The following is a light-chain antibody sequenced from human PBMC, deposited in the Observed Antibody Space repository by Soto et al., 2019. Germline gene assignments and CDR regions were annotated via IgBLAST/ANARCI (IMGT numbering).Light chain of an antibody. J-gene: IGKJ1*01. CDR1: QRISSW. Sequence: IQMTQSPSSVSASVGDRVILTCRASQRISSWLAWYRQRPGKAPKLLIYATSTLETGVPSRFSGSGSGRDFTLTISSLQPEDLGTYFCQQANSVPWTFGQGTKVDIK. V-gene: IGKV1-12*01. CDR3: QQANSVPWT. CDR2: ATS.